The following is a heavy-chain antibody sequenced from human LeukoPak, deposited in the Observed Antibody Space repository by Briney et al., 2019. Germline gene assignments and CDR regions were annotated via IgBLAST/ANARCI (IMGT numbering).Heavy chain of an antibody. Sequence: GGSLRLSCAASGLTVSSSYMSWVRQAPGKGLEWVSIIYNDGSTYYADSMKGRFTISRDNSKNTLYLQMNSLRAEDTAVYYCAKDRVLITFGGVIVIGYYGMDVWGQGTTVTVSS. V-gene: IGHV3-53*01. CDR1: GLTVSSSY. CDR2: IYNDGST. D-gene: IGHD3-16*02. J-gene: IGHJ6*02. CDR3: AKDRVLITFGGVIVIGYYGMDV.